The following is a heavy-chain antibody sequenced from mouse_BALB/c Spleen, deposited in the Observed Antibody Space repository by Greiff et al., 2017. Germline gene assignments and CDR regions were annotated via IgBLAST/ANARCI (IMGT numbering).Heavy chain of an antibody. CDR1: GFTFSDFY. CDR3: ARDAWDYRYHYYAMDY. D-gene: IGHD2-14*01. Sequence: EVNVVESGGGLVQPGGSLRLSCATSGFTFSDFYMEWVRQPPGKRLEWIAASRNKANDYTTEYSASVKGRFIVSRDTSQSILYLQMNALRAEDTAIYYCARDAWDYRYHYYAMDYWGQGTSVTVSS. V-gene: IGHV7-1*02. J-gene: IGHJ4*01. CDR2: SRNKANDYTT.